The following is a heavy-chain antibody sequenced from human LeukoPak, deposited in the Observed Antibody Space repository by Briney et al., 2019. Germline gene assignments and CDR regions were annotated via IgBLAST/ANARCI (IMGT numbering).Heavy chain of an antibody. V-gene: IGHV4-61*02. J-gene: IGHJ4*02. Sequence: SVTLSLTCTVSGGSISSGSYYWSWIRQPAGKGLEWIGRIYTSGSTNYNPSLKSRVTISVDTSKNQFSLKLSSVTAADTAVYYCARAVAGRGDFDYWGQGTLVTVSS. CDR3: ARAVAGRGDFDY. CDR1: GGSISSGSYY. D-gene: IGHD6-19*01. CDR2: IYTSGST.